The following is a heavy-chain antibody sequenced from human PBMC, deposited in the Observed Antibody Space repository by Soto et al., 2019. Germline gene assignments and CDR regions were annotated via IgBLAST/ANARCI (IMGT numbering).Heavy chain of an antibody. CDR3: ARGLIPRGILTGYYKSTAEYFQH. CDR2: INHSGST. V-gene: IGHV4-34*01. Sequence: SETLSLTCAVYGGSFSGYYWSWIRQPPGKGLEWIGEINHSGSTNYNPSLKSRVTISVDTSKNQFSLKLSSVTAADTAVYYCARGLIPRGILTGYYKSTAEYFQHWGQGTLVTVSS. D-gene: IGHD3-9*01. J-gene: IGHJ1*01. CDR1: GGSFSGYY.